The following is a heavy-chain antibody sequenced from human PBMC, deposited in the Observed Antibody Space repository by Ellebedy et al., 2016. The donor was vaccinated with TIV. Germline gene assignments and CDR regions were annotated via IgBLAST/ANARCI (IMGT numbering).Heavy chain of an antibody. D-gene: IGHD3-10*01. CDR1: GASITHPNHF. CDR3: ARLWFGDLLSPEGDV. V-gene: IGHV4-39*01. CDR2: TYYDGSA. J-gene: IGHJ6*02. Sequence: SETLSLXXTVSGASITHPNHFWTWIRQLPGTGLEWIGYTYYDGSASYNPSLKSRVTISVDTSKNQFSLNLNSVTAADTALYYCARLWFGDLLSPEGDVWGQGTTVTVSS.